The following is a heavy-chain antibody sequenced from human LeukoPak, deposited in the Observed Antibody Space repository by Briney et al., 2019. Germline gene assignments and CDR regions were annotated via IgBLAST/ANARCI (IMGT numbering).Heavy chain of an antibody. CDR3: ARCRSGNTKWFDP. CDR2: IKQDGSEK. Sequence: PGGSMRLSCGASGFTFSSYWMSWVRQAPGKGLEWVANIKQDGSEKYYVDSVKGRFTISRDNAKNSLYLQTNSLRAEDTAVYYCARCRSGNTKWFDPWGQGTMVTVSS. CDR1: GFTFSSYW. J-gene: IGHJ5*01. D-gene: IGHD1-1*01. V-gene: IGHV3-7*05.